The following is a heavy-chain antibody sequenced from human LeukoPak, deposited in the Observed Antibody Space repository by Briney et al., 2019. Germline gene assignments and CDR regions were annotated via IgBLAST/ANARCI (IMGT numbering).Heavy chain of an antibody. Sequence: GGSLRLSCAASGFRFSSFVMNWVRQAPGKGLEWVSAISGSGGSTYYADSVKGRFTISRDNSKNTLYLQMNSLRAEDTAVYYCAKVPKGGYFDYWGQGTLVTVSS. J-gene: IGHJ4*02. CDR2: ISGSGGST. D-gene: IGHD2-2*01. CDR1: GFRFSSFV. CDR3: AKVPKGGYFDY. V-gene: IGHV3-23*01.